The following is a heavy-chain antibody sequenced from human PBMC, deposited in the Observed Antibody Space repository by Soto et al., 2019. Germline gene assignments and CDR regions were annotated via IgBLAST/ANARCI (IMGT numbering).Heavy chain of an antibody. V-gene: IGHV1-18*01. Sequence: ASVKVSCKASGYTFTSYGISWVRQAPGQGLEWMEWISAYNGNTNYAQKLQGRVTMTTDTSTSTAYMELRSLRSDDTAVYYCARDMAARQSTPSYYYYGMDVWGQGTTDTV. D-gene: IGHD6-6*01. CDR1: GYTFTSYG. CDR3: ARDMAARQSTPSYYYYGMDV. CDR2: ISAYNGNT. J-gene: IGHJ6*02.